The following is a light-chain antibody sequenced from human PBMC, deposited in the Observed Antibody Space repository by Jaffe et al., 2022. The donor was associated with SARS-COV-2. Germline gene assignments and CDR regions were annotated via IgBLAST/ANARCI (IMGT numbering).Light chain of an antibody. CDR2: GAS. CDR3: QQYNNWPPGA. Sequence: EIVMTQSPATLSVSPGERATLSCRTSQSVSSNLAWYQQKPGQAPRLLMYGASTRAPGVPARFSGSGSGIEFTLTISNLQSEDFALYYCQQYNNWPPGAFGQGTKVEIQ. CDR1: QSVSSN. J-gene: IGKJ1*01. V-gene: IGKV3-15*01.